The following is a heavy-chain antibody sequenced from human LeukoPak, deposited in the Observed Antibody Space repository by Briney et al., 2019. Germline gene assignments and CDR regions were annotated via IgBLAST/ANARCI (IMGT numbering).Heavy chain of an antibody. CDR3: ARDHYDSSGYYWIDY. CDR1: GFTFSSYS. CDR2: ISSSSSYI. Sequence: GGSLRLSCAASGFTFSSYSMNWVRQAPGKGLEWVSSISSSSSYIYYADSVKGRFSISRDNSKNTLYLQMNSLRAEDTAVYYCARDHYDSSGYYWIDYWGQGTLVTVSS. V-gene: IGHV3-21*01. D-gene: IGHD3-22*01. J-gene: IGHJ4*02.